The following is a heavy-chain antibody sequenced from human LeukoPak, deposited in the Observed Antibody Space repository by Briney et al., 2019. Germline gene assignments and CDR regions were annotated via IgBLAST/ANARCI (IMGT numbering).Heavy chain of an antibody. Sequence: SETLSLTCTVSGGSINSGSYYWGWIRQSPGKGLEWIGSISYSGSTYDNPSLKSRVTISVDTSKNQFSLKLSSVTAANTAVYYCARGGGSYFDYWGQGTLVTVSS. J-gene: IGHJ4*02. CDR3: ARGGGSYFDY. V-gene: IGHV4-39*07. D-gene: IGHD1-26*01. CDR1: GGSINSGSYY. CDR2: ISYSGST.